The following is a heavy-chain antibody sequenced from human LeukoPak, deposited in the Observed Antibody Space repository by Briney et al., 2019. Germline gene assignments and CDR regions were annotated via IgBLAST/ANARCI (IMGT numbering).Heavy chain of an antibody. D-gene: IGHD5-18*01. J-gene: IGHJ4*02. V-gene: IGHV1-2*02. CDR2: INPSSGGA. CDR3: ARADVDTAPFDY. CDR1: GYSFTCYY. Sequence: ASVKVSCKPSGYSFTCYYLHWVRQAPGQGLEWMGWINPSSGGAKYVQNFQGRVTMTRDTSISTGYMELRSLRSDDTAFYFCARADVDTAPFDYWGQGTLVTVSA.